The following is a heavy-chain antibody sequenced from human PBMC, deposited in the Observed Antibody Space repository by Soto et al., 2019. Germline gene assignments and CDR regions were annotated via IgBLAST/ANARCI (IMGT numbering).Heavy chain of an antibody. CDR3: ARGIAMLGYSAFDI. Sequence: GGSLRLSCAASGFTFSSYWMSWVRQAPGKGLEWVANIKQDGSEKYYVDSVKGRFTISRDNAKNSLYMQMNSLRAEDTAVYYCARGIAMLGYSAFDIWGQGTMVTVSS. J-gene: IGHJ3*02. D-gene: IGHD2-2*02. CDR2: IKQDGSEK. V-gene: IGHV3-7*01. CDR1: GFTFSSYW.